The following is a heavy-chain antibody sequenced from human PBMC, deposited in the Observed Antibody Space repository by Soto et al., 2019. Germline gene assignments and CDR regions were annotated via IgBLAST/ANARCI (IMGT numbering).Heavy chain of an antibody. CDR2: DYNSGST. D-gene: IGHD6-13*01. J-gene: IGHJ4*02. Sequence: SETLSLTCTVSGGSISSNYWTWIRQPPGKGLEWIGYDYNSGSTNYNPSLKSRVTISENTSKSQFSLKVNSMTAADTAVYYCARYRREAVAGYTLDNWGQGILVTVSS. CDR1: GGSISSNY. V-gene: IGHV4-59*01. CDR3: ARYRREAVAGYTLDN.